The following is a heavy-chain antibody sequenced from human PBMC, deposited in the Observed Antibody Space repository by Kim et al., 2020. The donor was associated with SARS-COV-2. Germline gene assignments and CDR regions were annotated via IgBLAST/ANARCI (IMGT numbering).Heavy chain of an antibody. J-gene: IGHJ4*02. Sequence: GGSLRLSCAASGFTFSDCWMTWVRQAPGKGPECVANIKQDGSEKYYVDSVKGRFTISRDNAKNLLYLQMNSLRAEDTAMYYCATGSGWHAYWGQGILVTV. V-gene: IGHV3-7*01. CDR1: GFTFSDCW. CDR3: ATGSGWHAY. CDR2: IKQDGSEK. D-gene: IGHD6-19*01.